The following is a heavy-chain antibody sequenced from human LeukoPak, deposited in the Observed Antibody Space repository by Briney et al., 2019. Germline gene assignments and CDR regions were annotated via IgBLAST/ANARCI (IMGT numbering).Heavy chain of an antibody. CDR3: ARILKGGRIYWFDP. CDR2: INHSGST. D-gene: IGHD2/OR15-2a*01. J-gene: IGHJ5*02. CDR1: GGSFSGYY. Sequence: PSETLSLTCAVYGGSFSGYYWSWIRQPPGKGLEWIGEINHSGSTNYNPSLKSRVTISVDTSKNQFSLKLSSVTAADTAVYYCARILKGGRIYWFDPWGQGTLVTVSS. V-gene: IGHV4-34*01.